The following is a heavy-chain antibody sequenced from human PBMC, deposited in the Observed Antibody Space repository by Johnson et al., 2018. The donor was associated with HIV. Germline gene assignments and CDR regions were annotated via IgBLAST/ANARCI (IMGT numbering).Heavy chain of an antibody. Sequence: QVQLVESGGGLVKPGGSLRLSCVISGFVFSDYHMSWVRQAPGKGPEWVAVISFDGNLKKYADSVKGRFTISRDNSKNTLYLQMNSLRAEDTAVYYCARDQSSRQAFDIWGQGTMVTVSS. J-gene: IGHJ3*02. V-gene: IGHV3-30*03. CDR3: ARDQSSRQAFDI. D-gene: IGHD6-6*01. CDR1: GFVFSDYH. CDR2: ISFDGNLK.